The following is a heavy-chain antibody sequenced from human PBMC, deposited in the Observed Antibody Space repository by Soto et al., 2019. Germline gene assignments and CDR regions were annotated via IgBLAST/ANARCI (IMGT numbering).Heavy chain of an antibody. CDR3: ARWRHPSLIIAVAGHYYFDY. J-gene: IGHJ4*02. V-gene: IGHV3-7*01. CDR2: IKQDGSEK. D-gene: IGHD6-19*01. CDR1: GFTFSSYW. Sequence: GGSLRLSCAASGFTFSSYWMSWVRQAPGKGLEWVANIKQDGSEKYYVDSVKGRFTISRDNAKNSLYLQMNSLRAEDTAVYYCARWRHPSLIIAVAGHYYFDYWGQGTLVTVSS.